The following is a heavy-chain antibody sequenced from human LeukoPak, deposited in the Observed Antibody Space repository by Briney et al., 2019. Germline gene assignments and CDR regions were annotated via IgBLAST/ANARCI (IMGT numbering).Heavy chain of an antibody. V-gene: IGHV4-34*01. Sequence: PSETLPLTCAVYGGSFSDYYWSWIRQPPGKGLEWIGEVNHSGSTNYNPSLKSRVTISVDTSKNQFSLKLSSVTAADTAVYYCASLLGYCSGGSCYSTGNPRHYYYYGVDVWGKGTTVTVSS. CDR2: VNHSGST. D-gene: IGHD2-15*01. CDR1: GGSFSDYY. J-gene: IGHJ6*04. CDR3: ASLLGYCSGGSCYSTGNPRHYYYYGVDV.